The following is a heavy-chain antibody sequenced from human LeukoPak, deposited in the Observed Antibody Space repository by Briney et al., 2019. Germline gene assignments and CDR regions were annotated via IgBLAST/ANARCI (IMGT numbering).Heavy chain of an antibody. V-gene: IGHV4-59*02. CDR3: ARAYGSGSYSAIARVDY. D-gene: IGHD3-10*01. CDR2: IYYSGST. J-gene: IGHJ4*02. Sequence: SEPLSLTCTVSGASVSSYYWSWIRQPPGKGLEWIGYIYYSGSTRYNPSLKSRVTISLDTSKNQFSLKMSSVTAADTAVYYCARAYGSGSYSAIARVDYWGQGTLVTVSS. CDR1: GASVSSYY.